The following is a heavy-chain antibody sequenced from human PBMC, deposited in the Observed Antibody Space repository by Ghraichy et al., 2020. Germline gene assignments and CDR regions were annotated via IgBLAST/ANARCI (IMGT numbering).Heavy chain of an antibody. D-gene: IGHD4-17*01. V-gene: IGHV3-64*01. J-gene: IGHJ4*02. Sequence: GGSLRLSCAASGFSFSPFSMPWVRQAPGKGLEYIAGITNNGGSTYYANSVKGRFSVSRDNSKKTLDLQMGSLRADDMAMYYCARGYGDDGVDCDYWGQGTLVTVSS. CDR3: ARGYGDDGVDCDY. CDR1: GFSFSPFS. CDR2: ITNNGGST.